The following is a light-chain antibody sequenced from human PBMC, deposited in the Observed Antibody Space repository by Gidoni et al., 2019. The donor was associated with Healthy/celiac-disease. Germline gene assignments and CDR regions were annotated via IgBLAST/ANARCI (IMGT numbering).Light chain of an antibody. CDR2: GAS. V-gene: IGKV3-15*01. J-gene: IGKJ2*01. CDR3: QQYNNWPGGT. CDR1: QSVSSN. Sequence: EIVMTQSPATLSVSPGERATLSCRASQSVSSNLAWYQQKHGQAPRLLIYGASTRATGIPARFSGSGSGTEFTLTISSLQSEDFAVYYCQQYNNWPGGTFGQGTKLEIK.